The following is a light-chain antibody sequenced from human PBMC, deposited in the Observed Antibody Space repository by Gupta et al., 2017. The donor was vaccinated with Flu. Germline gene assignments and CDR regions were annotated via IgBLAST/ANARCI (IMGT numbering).Light chain of an antibody. J-gene: IGKJ1*01. Sequence: PSSLSASVGDSGTITCRASQSIHVFLNWYQQRAGKAPQLLIYAASTLQSGVPSRFSGSGSGTDFTLTISPLEAEDSASYFCQQSASFPLTFGQGTRVEIK. CDR2: AAS. CDR3: QQSASFPLT. CDR1: QSIHVF. V-gene: IGKV1-39*01.